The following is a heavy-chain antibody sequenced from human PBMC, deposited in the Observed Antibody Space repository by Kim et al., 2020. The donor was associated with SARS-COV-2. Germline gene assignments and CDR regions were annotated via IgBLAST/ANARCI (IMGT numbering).Heavy chain of an antibody. V-gene: IGHV3-30*18. CDR1: GLIFSSYG. CDR3: AKGRPVGVLGATPEFDY. J-gene: IGHJ4*01. Sequence: GGSLRLSCAASGLIFSSYGIHWVRQAPGKGLEWVAGISYDGSNKYYADSVKGRFTISRDNSKNTLYLQMNSLRGEDTAVYYCAKGRPVGVLGATPEFDY. CDR2: ISYDGSNK. D-gene: IGHD2-15*01.